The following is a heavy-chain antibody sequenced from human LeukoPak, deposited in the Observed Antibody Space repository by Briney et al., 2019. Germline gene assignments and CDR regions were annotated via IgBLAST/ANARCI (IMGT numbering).Heavy chain of an antibody. V-gene: IGHV1-8*01. CDR1: GYTFTSYD. CDR2: MNPNSGNT. D-gene: IGHD1-14*01. CDR3: ARAKRGRTTYYYYYYMDV. Sequence: ASVKVSCKASGYTFTSYDINWVRQPTGQGLEWRGWMNPNSGNTGYAQKFQGRVTMTRNTSISTAYLELSSLRSEDTAVYYCARAKRGRTTYYYYYYMDVWGKGTTVTVSS. J-gene: IGHJ6*03.